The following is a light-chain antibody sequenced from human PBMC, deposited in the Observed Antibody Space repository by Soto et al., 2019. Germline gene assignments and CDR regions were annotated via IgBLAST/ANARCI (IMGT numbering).Light chain of an antibody. Sequence: DIVMTQSPDSLAVSLGERATINCKSSKSVLYSSNNKNYLAWYQQKPGQPPKLLIYWASTRESGVPDRVSGSGSGTDCTLTISRLQAEDVAVYCCQQYYSIPRPVGGGTKVE. CDR1: KSVLYSSNNKNY. V-gene: IGKV4-1*01. J-gene: IGKJ4*01. CDR3: QQYYSIPRP. CDR2: WAS.